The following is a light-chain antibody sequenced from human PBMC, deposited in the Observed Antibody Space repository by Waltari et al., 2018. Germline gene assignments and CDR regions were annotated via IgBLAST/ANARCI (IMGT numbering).Light chain of an antibody. V-gene: IGKV3-20*01. Sequence: EIVLTQSPGTLSLSPGERATLSCRASQSVSSSYLAWYQQKPGQTPRLLIYGASSRGTGIPDRFSGSGSGTDFTLTISRLEPEDFAVYYCQQYGSSLPITFGQGTRLEIK. J-gene: IGKJ5*01. CDR3: QQYGSSLPIT. CDR2: GAS. CDR1: QSVSSSY.